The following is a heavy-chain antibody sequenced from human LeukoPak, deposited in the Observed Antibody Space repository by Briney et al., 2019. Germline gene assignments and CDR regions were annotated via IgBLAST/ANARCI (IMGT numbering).Heavy chain of an antibody. V-gene: IGHV4-28*01. CDR3: ASTGNWDDLGVDF. CDR2: IYYSGAT. D-gene: IGHD1-1*01. CDR1: NYSISGSNW. Sequence: PPETLSLTCTVSNYSISGSNWWGWIRQPPGKGLEWIAYIYYSGATYYNTLFRSRATVSVDISENHFALKLTSVTAVDTAVYYCASTGNWDDLGVDFWGQGIPVTVSS. J-gene: IGHJ4*02.